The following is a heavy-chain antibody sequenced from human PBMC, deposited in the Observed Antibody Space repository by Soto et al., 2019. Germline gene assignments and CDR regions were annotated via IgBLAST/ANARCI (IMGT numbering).Heavy chain of an antibody. CDR3: ARQDSCWYEGLSFDY. CDR1: GGSISSSSYY. J-gene: IGHJ4*02. Sequence: PSETLSLTCTVSGGSISSSSYYWGWIRQPPGKGLEWIGSIYYSGSTYYNPSLKSRVTISVDTSKNQFSLKLSSVTAADTAVYYCARQDSCWYEGLSFDYWGQGTLVTVSS. CDR2: IYYSGST. V-gene: IGHV4-39*01. D-gene: IGHD6-19*01.